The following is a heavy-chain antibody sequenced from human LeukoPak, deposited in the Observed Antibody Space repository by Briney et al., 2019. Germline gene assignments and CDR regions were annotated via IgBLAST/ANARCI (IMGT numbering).Heavy chain of an antibody. Sequence: GGSLRLSCAASEFTFSTSAMSWVRQAPGKGLEWVSTIRSSASAMFYADSVKGRFTISRDDAKNSLHLQMSSLRDEDTAVYYCARCKRGDYGAFDVWGLGTMVTVSS. CDR1: EFTFSTSA. CDR3: ARCKRGDYGAFDV. V-gene: IGHV3-48*02. CDR2: IRSSASAM. J-gene: IGHJ3*01. D-gene: IGHD4-17*01.